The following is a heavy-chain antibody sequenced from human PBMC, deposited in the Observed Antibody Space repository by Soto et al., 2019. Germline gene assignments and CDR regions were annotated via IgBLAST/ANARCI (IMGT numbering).Heavy chain of an antibody. V-gene: IGHV4-39*02. Sequence: SETLSLTCGVSGGSVNSEDYFWGWIRQPPGKGLEWIASIHYSGSTYYNPSLKSRVTMSVDTSKNQFSLKLSSVTAADTAVYYCARDPIYCSCGSCYSKFGLDVWGQGTTVTVSS. CDR2: IHYSGST. CDR1: GGSVNSEDYF. J-gene: IGHJ6*02. CDR3: ARDPIYCSCGSCYSKFGLDV. D-gene: IGHD2-15*01.